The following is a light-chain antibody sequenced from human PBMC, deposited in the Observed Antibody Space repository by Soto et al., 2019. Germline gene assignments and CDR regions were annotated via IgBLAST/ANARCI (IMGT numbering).Light chain of an antibody. Sequence: EIVLTQSPGTLSLSPGERATLSCRASQSVSSSYLAWYQQKPGQAPRLLIYGASSRPTGIPDRFSGSGSETNFTLTISSLEPYDFAFYYFQQYGSSPPYTFGQGTQLVIK. CDR3: QQYGSSPPYT. CDR1: QSVSSSY. CDR2: GAS. V-gene: IGKV3-20*01. J-gene: IGKJ2*01.